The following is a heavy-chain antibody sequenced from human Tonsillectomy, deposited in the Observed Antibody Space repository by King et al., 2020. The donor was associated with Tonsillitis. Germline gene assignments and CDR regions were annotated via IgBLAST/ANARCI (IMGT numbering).Heavy chain of an antibody. CDR2: INWNGGST. J-gene: IGHJ4*02. CDR3: ARRRGGGYCSSTSCYLDY. D-gene: IGHD2-2*01. V-gene: IGHV3-20*01. CDR1: GFTFDDYG. Sequence: VQLVESGGGVVRPGGSLRISCAASGFTFDDYGMSWVRQAPGKGLEWVSGINWNGGSTGYADSVKGRFTISRDNAKNSLYLQMNSLRAEDTALYHCARRRGGGYCSSTSCYLDYWGQGTLVTVSS.